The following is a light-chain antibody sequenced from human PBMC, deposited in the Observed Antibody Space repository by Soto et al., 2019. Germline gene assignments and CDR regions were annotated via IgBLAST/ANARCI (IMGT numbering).Light chain of an antibody. CDR1: KSDIGVYDF. V-gene: IGLV2-8*02. CDR3: KSYAGSNTYV. Sequence: QSALTQPPSASRSPGQSVTISCNGTKSDIGVYDFVSWYQHHPGKAPRLIIYEVVQRPSGVPDRFSGSKSGNTASLTVSGLQAADEADYFCKSYAGSNTYVFGSGTKVTVL. CDR2: EVV. J-gene: IGLJ1*01.